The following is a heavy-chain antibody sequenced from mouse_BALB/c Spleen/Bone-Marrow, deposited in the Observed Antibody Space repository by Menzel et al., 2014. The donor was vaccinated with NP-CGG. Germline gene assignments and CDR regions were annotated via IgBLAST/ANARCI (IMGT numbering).Heavy chain of an antibody. CDR1: GYVFSTYW. V-gene: IGHV1-80*01. CDR2: IYPGDGDT. J-gene: IGHJ2*01. CDR3: ARGGISVDY. Sequence: QVHVKQSGAELVRPGSSVKISCESSGYVFSTYWINWVKQRPGQGLEWIGQIYPGDGDTDYNGKFKDKVTLTADKSSNTAYMQLSSLTSEDSAVYFCARGGISVDYWGQGTTLTVSS.